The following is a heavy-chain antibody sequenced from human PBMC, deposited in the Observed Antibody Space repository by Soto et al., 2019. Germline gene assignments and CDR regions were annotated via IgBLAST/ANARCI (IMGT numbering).Heavy chain of an antibody. V-gene: IGHV3-30*18. Sequence: GGSLRLSCAASGFTFSSYGMHWVRQAPGKGLEWVAVISYDGSNKYYADSVKGRFTISRDNSKNTLYLQMNSLRAEDTAVYYCAKVQDIVVVVATITLDYWGQGTLVTVSS. CDR2: ISYDGSNK. D-gene: IGHD2-15*01. J-gene: IGHJ4*02. CDR3: AKVQDIVVVVATITLDY. CDR1: GFTFSSYG.